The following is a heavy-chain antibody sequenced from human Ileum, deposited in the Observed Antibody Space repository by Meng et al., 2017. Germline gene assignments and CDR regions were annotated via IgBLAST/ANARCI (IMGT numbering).Heavy chain of an antibody. CDR3: ASGSGSLDY. D-gene: IGHD3-3*01. V-gene: IGHV6-1*01. J-gene: IGHJ4*02. CDR1: GGSVSSNIAA. CDR2: TYYRSKWYS. Sequence: HGQLPHSRPGLVKPSPPRSLPWSVSGGSVSSNIAAWNWIRQSPLRGLEWLGRTYYRSKWYSEYAVSVKSRISITPDTSENQFSLQMNSVTPEDTAVYYCASGSGSLDYWGPGTLVTVSS.